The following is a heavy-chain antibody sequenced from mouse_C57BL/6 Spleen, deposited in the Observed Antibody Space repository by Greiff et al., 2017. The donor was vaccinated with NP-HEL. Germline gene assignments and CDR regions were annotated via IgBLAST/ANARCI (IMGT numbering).Heavy chain of an antibody. Sequence: VHLQQSGPELVKPGASVKISCKASGYAFSSSWMNWVKQRPGKGLEWIGRIYPGDGDTNYNGKFKGKATLTADKSSSTAYMQLSSLTSEDSAVYFCARWLITPYYFDYWGQGTTLTVSS. D-gene: IGHD1-1*01. V-gene: IGHV1-82*01. J-gene: IGHJ2*01. CDR1: GYAFSSSW. CDR2: IYPGDGDT. CDR3: ARWLITPYYFDY.